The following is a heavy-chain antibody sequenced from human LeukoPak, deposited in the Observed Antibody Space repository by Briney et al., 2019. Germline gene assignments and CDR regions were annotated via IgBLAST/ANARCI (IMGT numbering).Heavy chain of an antibody. CDR2: INPNSGGT. J-gene: IGHJ4*02. CDR1: GYTFTGYY. V-gene: IGHV1-2*02. Sequence: ASVKVSCKASGYTFTGYYMHWVRQAPGQGLEWMGWINPNSGGTNYAQEFQGRVTMTRDTSISTAYMELSRLRSDDTAVYYCAREVEGRYCSSTSCYPDYWGQGTLVTVSS. CDR3: AREVEGRYCSSTSCYPDY. D-gene: IGHD2-2*01.